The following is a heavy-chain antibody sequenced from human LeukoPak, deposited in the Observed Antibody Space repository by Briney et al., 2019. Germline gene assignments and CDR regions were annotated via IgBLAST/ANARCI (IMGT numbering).Heavy chain of an antibody. CDR3: ARDKAVTTELTQYFQH. J-gene: IGHJ1*01. D-gene: IGHD4-11*01. CDR1: GYTFTRYG. CDR2: ISAYNGNT. Sequence: SSVKVSCKASGYTFTRYGISWVRQAPGQGLEWMGWISAYNGNTNYAQKLQGRVTMTTDTSTSTAFLVLRSLSSDDTAVYYCARDKAVTTELTQYFQHWGQGTLVTVSS. V-gene: IGHV1-18*01.